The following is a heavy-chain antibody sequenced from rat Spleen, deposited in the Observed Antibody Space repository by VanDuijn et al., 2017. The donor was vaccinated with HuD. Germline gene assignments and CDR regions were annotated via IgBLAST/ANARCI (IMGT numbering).Heavy chain of an antibody. J-gene: IGHJ2*01. D-gene: IGHD5-1*01. Sequence: EVQLVESGGGLVQPGRSLKLSCAASGFTFSDYGMAWVRQAPTKGLEYVATISFDGSSTYYRDSVKGRFTISRDNAKSTLYLQMDSLRSEDTATYYCATSQLGPGYWGQGVMVTVSS. V-gene: IGHV5-29*01. CDR2: ISFDGSST. CDR1: GFTFSDYG. CDR3: ATSQLGPGY.